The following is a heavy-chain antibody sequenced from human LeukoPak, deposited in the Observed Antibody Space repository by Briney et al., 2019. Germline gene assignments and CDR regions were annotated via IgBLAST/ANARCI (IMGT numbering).Heavy chain of an antibody. Sequence: GASVKVSCKASGYTFTSYYMHWVRQAPGQGLEWMGIINPSGGSTSYAQKFQGRVTMTRDMSTSTVYMELSSLRAEDTAVYYCARSLGATDAFDIWGQGTMVTVSS. CDR1: GYTFTSYY. D-gene: IGHD3-10*01. CDR2: INPSGGST. CDR3: ARSLGATDAFDI. J-gene: IGHJ3*02. V-gene: IGHV1-46*01.